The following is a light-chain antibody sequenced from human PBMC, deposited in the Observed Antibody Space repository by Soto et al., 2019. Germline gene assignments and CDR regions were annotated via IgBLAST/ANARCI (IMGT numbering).Light chain of an antibody. V-gene: IGLV2-8*01. CDR1: SSDVGNYNY. J-gene: IGLJ2*01. CDR2: EVN. Sequence: QSAPTQPPSASGSPGQSVTISCTGTSSDVGNYNYVSWYQQYPGKAPKLMIYEVNKRPSGVPDRFSGSKSGNTASLTVSGLQAEDEADYYCTSYAAGKNVVFGGGTKVTVL. CDR3: TSYAAGKNVV.